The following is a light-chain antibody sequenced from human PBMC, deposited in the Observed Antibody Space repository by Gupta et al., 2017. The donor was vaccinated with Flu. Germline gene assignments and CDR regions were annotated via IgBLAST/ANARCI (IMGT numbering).Light chain of an antibody. J-gene: IGKJ2*01. CDR1: QSVLWSPNNKNY. V-gene: IGKV4-1*01. CDR3: QQYSGSPYT. CDR2: WAS. Sequence: NCKSSQSVLWSPNNKNYLAWYQQKPGRPPKVLINWASIRESGVPDRFSGSGSGTDFTLTISSLHAEDVAVYYCQQYSGSPYTFGQGTKLEIK.